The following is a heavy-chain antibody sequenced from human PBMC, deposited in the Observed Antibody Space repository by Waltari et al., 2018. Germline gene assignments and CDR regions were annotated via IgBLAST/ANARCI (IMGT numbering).Heavy chain of an antibody. CDR3: AVHIVVVIAGDAFDI. CDR1: GYTFTSYY. D-gene: IGHD2-21*01. J-gene: IGHJ3*02. Sequence: QVQLVQSGAEVKKPGASVKVSCKASGYTFTSYYMHWVRQAPGQGLEWMGIINPSGGSTSYAQKFQGRVTMTRDTSTSTVYMELSSLRSEDTAVYYCAVHIVVVIAGDAFDIWGQGTMVTVSS. V-gene: IGHV1-46*01. CDR2: INPSGGST.